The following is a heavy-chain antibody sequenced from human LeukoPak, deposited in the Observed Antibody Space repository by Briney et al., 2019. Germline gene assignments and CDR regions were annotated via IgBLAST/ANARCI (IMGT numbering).Heavy chain of an antibody. Sequence: SETLSLTCTASGGSNSSYHWIWIRQPAGKGLEWIGRINSNGDTVYNPSLKSRATMSLDMTNNQFSLKLSSVTAADTAVYYCARDRGLDGSDQLDSWGPGTLVTVCS. V-gene: IGHV4-4*07. D-gene: IGHD3-10*01. CDR1: GGSNSSYH. CDR2: INSNGDT. J-gene: IGHJ5*01. CDR3: ARDRGLDGSDQLDS.